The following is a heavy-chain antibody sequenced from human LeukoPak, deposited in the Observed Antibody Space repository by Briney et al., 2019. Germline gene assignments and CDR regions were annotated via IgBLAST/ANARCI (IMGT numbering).Heavy chain of an antibody. Sequence: GGSLRLSCAASGFTFHDYDMSWVRQSPGKGLELVSGINWNSDRTGYADSVKGRFTISRDNAKKSLYLQMNSLRAEDTALYYCARRDYYGSGSPDFWGQGTLVTVSS. J-gene: IGHJ4*02. D-gene: IGHD3-10*01. CDR3: ARRDYYGSGSPDF. V-gene: IGHV3-20*04. CDR1: GFTFHDYD. CDR2: INWNSDRT.